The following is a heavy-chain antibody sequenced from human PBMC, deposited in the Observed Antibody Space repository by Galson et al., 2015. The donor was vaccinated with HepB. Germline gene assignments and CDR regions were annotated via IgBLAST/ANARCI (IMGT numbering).Heavy chain of an antibody. V-gene: IGHV1-24*01. CDR3: ATGKWLVCDY. D-gene: IGHD6-19*01. J-gene: IGHJ4*02. Sequence: SVKVSCKVSGYTLTELSMHWVRQVPGKGLEWMGGFDPEDGETVYAQKFQGRVTMTEDTSTDTAYMELSSLRSEDTAVYYCATGKWLVCDYWGQGTLVTVSS. CDR1: GYTLTELS. CDR2: FDPEDGET.